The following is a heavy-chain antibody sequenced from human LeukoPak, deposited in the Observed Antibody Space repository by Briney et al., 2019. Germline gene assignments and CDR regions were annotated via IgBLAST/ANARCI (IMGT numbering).Heavy chain of an antibody. D-gene: IGHD3-22*01. CDR1: GYTLTELS. CDR3: ATSNYYYDSSGFDY. V-gene: IGHV1-24*01. CDR2: FDPEDGET. Sequence: ASVKVSCMVSGYTLTELSMHWVRQAPGKGLEWMGGFDPEDGETIYAQKFQGRVTMTEDTSTDTAYMELSSLRSEDTAVYYCATSNYYYDSSGFDYWGQGTLVTVSS. J-gene: IGHJ4*02.